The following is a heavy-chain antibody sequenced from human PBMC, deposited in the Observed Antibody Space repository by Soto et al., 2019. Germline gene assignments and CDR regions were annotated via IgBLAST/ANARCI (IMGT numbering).Heavy chain of an antibody. CDR1: GDSITGDNW. Sequence: PSETLSLTCAVSGDSITGDNWWSWVRQAPGKGLEWVSVIYSGGSTYHADSVKGRFTISRHNSKNTLYLQMSSLRAEDTAIYYCVKDQYSSSWYWFDPWGQGTLVTVSS. CDR3: VKDQYSSSWYWFDP. D-gene: IGHD6-13*01. CDR2: IYSGGST. V-gene: IGHV3-53*04. J-gene: IGHJ5*02.